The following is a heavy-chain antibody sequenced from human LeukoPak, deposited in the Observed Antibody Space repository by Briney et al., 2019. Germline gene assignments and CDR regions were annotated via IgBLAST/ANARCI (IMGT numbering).Heavy chain of an antibody. Sequence: SVKVSCKASGYTFTSYYMHWVRQAPGQGLEWMGGIIPIFGTANYAQKFQGRVTITADESTSTAYMELSSLRSEDTAVYYCARENYCSSTSCYNSLYWGQGTLVTVSS. D-gene: IGHD2-2*01. CDR2: IIPIFGTA. CDR3: ARENYCSSTSCYNSLY. V-gene: IGHV1-69*13. J-gene: IGHJ4*02. CDR1: GYTFTSYY.